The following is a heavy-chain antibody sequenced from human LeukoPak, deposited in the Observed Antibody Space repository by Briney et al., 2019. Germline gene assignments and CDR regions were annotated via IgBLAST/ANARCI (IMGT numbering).Heavy chain of an antibody. CDR3: AKLYDSSGHYYTVTAFDI. D-gene: IGHD3-22*01. V-gene: IGHV3-23*01. CDR2: ISGSGGST. Sequence: GGSLRLSCAASGFTFSSYAMSWVRQAPGKWLEWVSAISGSGGSTYYADSVKGRFTISRDNSKNTLYLQMNSLRAEDTAVYYCAKLYDSSGHYYTVTAFDIWGQGTMVTVSS. J-gene: IGHJ3*02. CDR1: GFTFSSYA.